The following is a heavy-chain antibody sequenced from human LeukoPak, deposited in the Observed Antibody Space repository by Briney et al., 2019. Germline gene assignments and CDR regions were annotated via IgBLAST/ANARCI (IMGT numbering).Heavy chain of an antibody. CDR1: GFTVNSKY. CDR3: ASGVVGATWPFDY. CDR2: ISSSSSYI. V-gene: IGHV3-21*01. J-gene: IGHJ4*02. Sequence: GGSLRLSCAASGFTVNSKYMSWVRQAPGKGLEWVSSISSSSSYIYYADSVKGRFTISRDNAKNSLYLQMNSLRAEDTAVYYCASGVVGATWPFDYWGQGTLVTVSS. D-gene: IGHD1-26*01.